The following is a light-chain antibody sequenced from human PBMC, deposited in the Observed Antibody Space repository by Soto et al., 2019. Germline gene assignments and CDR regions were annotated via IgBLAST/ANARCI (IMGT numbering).Light chain of an antibody. Sequence: DIQMTQSPSSLSASVGDRVTITCQASQDINNYLNWYQQKPGKAPKLLIYGASNLETGVPSRFSGSEYGTHFTLTITSLQPEDFATYYCQQYDSLAQCTFGGGTKVEIE. CDR2: GAS. CDR3: QQYDSLAQCT. J-gene: IGKJ4*01. CDR1: QDINNY. V-gene: IGKV1-33*01.